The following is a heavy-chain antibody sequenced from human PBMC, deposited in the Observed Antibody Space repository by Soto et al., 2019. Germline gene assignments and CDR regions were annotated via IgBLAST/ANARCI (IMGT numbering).Heavy chain of an antibody. J-gene: IGHJ6*02. Sequence: GGSLRLSCAASGFTFSSYAMHWVRQAPGKGLEWVAVISYDGSNKYYADSVKGRFTISRDNSKNTLYLQMNSLRAEDTAVYYCADGYCSGGSCYSRGMDVWGQGTTVTVSS. V-gene: IGHV3-30-3*01. CDR1: GFTFSSYA. CDR3: ADGYCSGGSCYSRGMDV. D-gene: IGHD2-15*01. CDR2: ISYDGSNK.